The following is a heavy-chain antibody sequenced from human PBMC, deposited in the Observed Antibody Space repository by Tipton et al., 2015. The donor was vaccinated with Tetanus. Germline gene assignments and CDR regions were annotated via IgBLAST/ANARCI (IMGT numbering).Heavy chain of an antibody. CDR2: INPSGRRT. J-gene: IGHJ6*02. CDR3: ARRSLTNYGLDV. CDR1: GFTSESHY. Sequence: SLRLSCAVSGFTSESHYMHWVRQTPDKGLVWISRINPSGRRTDYADSVKGRFTISRDHAKNTVFPQMTSLRAEDTAVYFCARRSLTNYGLDVWGQGTPVTVSS. D-gene: IGHD3-9*01. V-gene: IGHV3-74*01.